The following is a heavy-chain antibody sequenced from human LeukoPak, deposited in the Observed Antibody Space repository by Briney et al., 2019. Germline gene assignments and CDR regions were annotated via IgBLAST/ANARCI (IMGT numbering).Heavy chain of an antibody. CDR1: GYTFTSYD. V-gene: IGHV1-2*02. D-gene: IGHD1-26*01. Sequence: GASVKVSCKASGYTFTSYDINWVRQATGQGLEWMGWMNPNSATNYAQKFQGRVTMTRDTPTSTAYMELSRLTSDDMAVYYCSRGEVDGPDFDYWGQGTLVTVSS. CDR3: SRGEVDGPDFDY. J-gene: IGHJ4*02. CDR2: MNPNSAT.